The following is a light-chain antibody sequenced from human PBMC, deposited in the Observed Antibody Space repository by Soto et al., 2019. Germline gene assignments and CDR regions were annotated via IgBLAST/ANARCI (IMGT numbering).Light chain of an antibody. J-gene: IGKJ1*01. CDR2: AAS. CDR3: QQAKNFPWT. Sequence: DIQMAQSPSSVSASVGDRVTITCRASQGISSSLAWYQQRPGKAPKLLIYAASNLQNEVPSRFSGSGSGTDFTLTSSSLQPEDFATYYCQQAKNFPWTFGQGTRVEIK. V-gene: IGKV1-12*01. CDR1: QGISSS.